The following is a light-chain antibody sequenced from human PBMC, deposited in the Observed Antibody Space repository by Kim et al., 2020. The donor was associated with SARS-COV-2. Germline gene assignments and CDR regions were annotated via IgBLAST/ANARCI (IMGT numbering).Light chain of an antibody. V-gene: IGKV1-27*01. CDR1: QGISNY. J-gene: IGKJ4*01. CDR2: AAS. Sequence: AAVGDRVTLTCRASQGISNYLAWYQQKPGKVPKLLIYAASTLQSGVPSRFSGSESGTTFTLTISTLQPEDVATYYCQKYDSAPLSFGGGTKLEI. CDR3: QKYDSAPLS.